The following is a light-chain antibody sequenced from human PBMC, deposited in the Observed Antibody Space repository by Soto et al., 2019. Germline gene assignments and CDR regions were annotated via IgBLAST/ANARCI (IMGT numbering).Light chain of an antibody. CDR1: SSDIGSYNY. J-gene: IGLJ1*01. CDR2: DVN. V-gene: IGLV2-14*01. Sequence: QSVLTQPASVSGSPGQSISMSCTGTSSDIGSYNYVSWCQQHPGKAPKLIIYDVNNRPSGVSDRFSGSKSGNTASLTISGLQAEDEADYYCSSYTSTSTLVFGTGTKLTVL. CDR3: SSYTSTSTLV.